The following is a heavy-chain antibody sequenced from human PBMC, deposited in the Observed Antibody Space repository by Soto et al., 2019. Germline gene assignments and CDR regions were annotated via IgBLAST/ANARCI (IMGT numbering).Heavy chain of an antibody. CDR3: ARVGRGRYCSGGSCPPMWLDP. CDR2: IYYSGST. D-gene: IGHD2-15*01. Sequence: SETLSLTCTVSGGSISSGDYYWSWIRQPPGKGLEWIGYIYYSGSTYYNPSPKSRVTISVDTSKNQFSLKLSSVTAADTAVYYCARVGRGRYCSGGSCPPMWLDPWGQGTLVTVYS. V-gene: IGHV4-30-4*01. CDR1: GGSISSGDYY. J-gene: IGHJ5*02.